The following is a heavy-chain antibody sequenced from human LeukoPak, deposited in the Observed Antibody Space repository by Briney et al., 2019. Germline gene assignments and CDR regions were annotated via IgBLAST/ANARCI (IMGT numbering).Heavy chain of an antibody. CDR2: INHSGST. Sequence: SETLSLTCAVYGGSFSGYYWSWIRQPPGKGLEWIGEINHSGSTNYNPSLKSRVTISVDTSKNQFSLKLSSVTAADTAVYYCARDGIAVAGFDCWGQGTLVTVSS. V-gene: IGHV4-34*01. CDR3: ARDGIAVAGFDC. D-gene: IGHD6-19*01. CDR1: GGSFSGYY. J-gene: IGHJ4*02.